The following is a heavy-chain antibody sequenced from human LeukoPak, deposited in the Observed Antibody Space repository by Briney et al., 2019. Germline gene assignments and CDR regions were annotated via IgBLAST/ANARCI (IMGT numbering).Heavy chain of an antibody. D-gene: IGHD2-21*01. V-gene: IGHV3-9*01. Sequence: PGGSLRLSCAASGFTFDDYAMHWVRQAPGKGLEWVSGISWNSGSIGYADSVKGRFTISRDNAKNSLYLQMNSLRAEDTALYYCAKDGDNYYYYGMDVWGQGTTVTVSS. CDR2: ISWNSGSI. J-gene: IGHJ6*02. CDR1: GFTFDDYA. CDR3: AKDGDNYYYYGMDV.